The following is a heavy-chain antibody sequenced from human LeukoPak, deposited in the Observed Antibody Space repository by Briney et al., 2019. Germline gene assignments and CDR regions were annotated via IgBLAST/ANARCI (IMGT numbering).Heavy chain of an antibody. Sequence: TGGSLRLSCAASGFTFSSYAMSWVRQAPGKGLEWVSAISGSGGSTYYADSVKSRFTISRDNSKNTLYLQMNSLRAEDTAVYYCAKSNSGRKDYFDYWGQGTLVTVSS. J-gene: IGHJ4*02. D-gene: IGHD1-26*01. CDR1: GFTFSSYA. V-gene: IGHV3-23*01. CDR2: ISGSGGST. CDR3: AKSNSGRKDYFDY.